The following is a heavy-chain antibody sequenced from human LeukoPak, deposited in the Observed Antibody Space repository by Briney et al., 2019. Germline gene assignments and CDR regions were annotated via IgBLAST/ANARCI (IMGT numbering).Heavy chain of an antibody. V-gene: IGHV3-20*04. D-gene: IGHD3-10*02. CDR1: EFTFDDYG. J-gene: IGHJ6*04. CDR2: INWNGDST. Sequence: GGSLRLSCAASEFTFDDYGMSWVRQAPGKGLEWVSSINWNGDSTGYADSVKGRFTISRDNAKNSLYLQMNSLRAEDTAVYYCAELGITMIGGVWGKGTTVTISS. CDR3: AELGITMIGGV.